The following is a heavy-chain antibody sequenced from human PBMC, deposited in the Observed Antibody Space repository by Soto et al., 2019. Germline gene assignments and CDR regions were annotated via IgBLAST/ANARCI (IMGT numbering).Heavy chain of an antibody. Sequence: EVQLVESGGGLVQPGGSLRLACAVSGFSVSSNFMSWVRQAPGKGLECVSVMYSNGGGGTYYADSVRGRFTISRDNSKNMLYLQRNSLRAEDTAVYYCARDRGVPGYGDLDYWGPGTLVTVSS. D-gene: IGHD4-17*01. CDR3: ARDRGVPGYGDLDY. V-gene: IGHV3-66*01. J-gene: IGHJ4*02. CDR1: GFSVSSNF. CDR2: MYSNGGGGT.